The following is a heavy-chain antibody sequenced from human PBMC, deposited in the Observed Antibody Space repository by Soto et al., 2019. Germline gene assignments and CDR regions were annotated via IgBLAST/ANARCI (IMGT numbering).Heavy chain of an antibody. CDR3: ARGSYYGSGEN. V-gene: IGHV4-59*11. J-gene: IGHJ4*02. Sequence: SETLSLTCAVSGVSLSPHYWNWIRQPPGKGLEWIGYSYYSGSTAYNHALKSRVTISVDTSKNQFSLNLRSVTAADTAVYYCARGSYYGSGENWGQGTPVTVSS. CDR2: SYYSGST. D-gene: IGHD3-10*01. CDR1: GVSLSPHY.